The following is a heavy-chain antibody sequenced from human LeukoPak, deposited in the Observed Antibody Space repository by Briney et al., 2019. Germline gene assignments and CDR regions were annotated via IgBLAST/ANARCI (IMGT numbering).Heavy chain of an antibody. CDR1: GFTFSSYA. CDR2: ISGSGGST. CDR3: ASLSPYSSSSWSAFDI. J-gene: IGHJ3*02. Sequence: PGGSLRLSCAASGFTFSSYAMSWVRQAPGKGLEWVSAISGSGGSTYYADSVKGRFTISRDNSKNTLYLQMNSLRAEDTAVYYCASLSPYSSSSWSAFDIWGQGTMVTVSS. D-gene: IGHD6-6*01. V-gene: IGHV3-23*01.